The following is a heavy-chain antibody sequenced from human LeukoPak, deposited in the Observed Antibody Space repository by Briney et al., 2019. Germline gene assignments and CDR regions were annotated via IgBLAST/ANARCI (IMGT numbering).Heavy chain of an antibody. CDR1: GFTFSSYA. J-gene: IGHJ4*02. V-gene: IGHV3-7*01. D-gene: IGHD3-22*01. CDR2: IKQDGSEK. CDR3: ARVYDSSGYYYVGVDY. Sequence: GGSLRLSCAASGFTFSSYAMSWVRQAPGKGLEWVANIKQDGSEKYYVDYVKGRFTISRDNAKNSLYLQMNSLRAEDTAVYYCARVYDSSGYYYVGVDYWGQGTLVTVSS.